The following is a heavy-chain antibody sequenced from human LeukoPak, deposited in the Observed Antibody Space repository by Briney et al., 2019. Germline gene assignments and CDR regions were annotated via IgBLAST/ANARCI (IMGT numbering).Heavy chain of an antibody. Sequence: KPSETLSLTCAVYGGSFSGYYWSWIRQPPGKGLEWIGEINHSGSTNHNSSLKSRVTISVDTSKNQFSLKLSSVTAADTAVYYCARDSGFGELLYNYWGQGTLVTVSS. CDR2: INHSGST. CDR3: ARDSGFGELLYNY. CDR1: GGSFSGYY. D-gene: IGHD3-10*01. J-gene: IGHJ4*02. V-gene: IGHV4-34*01.